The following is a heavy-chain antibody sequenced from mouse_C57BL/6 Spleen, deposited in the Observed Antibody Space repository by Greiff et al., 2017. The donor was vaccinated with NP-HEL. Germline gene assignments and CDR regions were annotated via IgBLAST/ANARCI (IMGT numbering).Heavy chain of an antibody. J-gene: IGHJ2*01. V-gene: IGHV1-26*01. CDR2: INPNNGGT. D-gene: IGHD2-3*01. CDR3: ASYYDGYWRYFDY. Sequence: VQLQQSGPELVKPGASVKISCKASGYTFTDYYMNWVKQSHGKSLEWIGDINPNNGGTSYNQKFKGKATLTVDKSSSTAYMELRSLTSEDSAVYYCASYYDGYWRYFDYWGQGTTLTVSS. CDR1: GYTFTDYY.